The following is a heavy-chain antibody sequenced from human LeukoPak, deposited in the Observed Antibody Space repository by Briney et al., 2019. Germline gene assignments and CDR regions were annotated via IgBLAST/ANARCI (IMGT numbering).Heavy chain of an antibody. CDR1: GFTLSSYW. D-gene: IGHD4-23*01. V-gene: IGHV3-74*01. CDR3: TRVGGNPPRGCDC. J-gene: IGHJ4*02. Sequence: GGSLRLSCAAPGFTLSSYWMHWVRQVPGKGLVWVSRINSDGSSTSYADSVKGRFTISRDNAKNTLYLQMNSLRAEDTALYYCTRVGGNPPRGCDCWGQGTLVTVSS. CDR2: INSDGSST.